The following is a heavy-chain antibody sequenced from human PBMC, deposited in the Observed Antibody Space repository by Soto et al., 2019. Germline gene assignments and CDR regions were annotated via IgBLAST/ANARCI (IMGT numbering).Heavy chain of an antibody. CDR1: GFTFSSYG. CDR3: AKGFTVTTSTLDY. Sequence: QVQLVESGGGVVQPGRSLRLSCAASGFTFSSYGMHWVRQAPGKGLEWVAVISYDGSNKYYADSVKGRFTISRDNSKNTLYLQINSLRAEDTAVYYCAKGFTVTTSTLDYWGQGTLVTVSS. V-gene: IGHV3-30*18. J-gene: IGHJ4*02. CDR2: ISYDGSNK. D-gene: IGHD4-4*01.